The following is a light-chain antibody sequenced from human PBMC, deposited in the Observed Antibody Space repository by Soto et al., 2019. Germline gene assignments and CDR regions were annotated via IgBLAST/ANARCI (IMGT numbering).Light chain of an antibody. Sequence: QSALTQPASVSGSPGQSITISCTGTSSDVGNYNLVSWYQQHPGKAPKVMIYEVSKRPSVVSNRFSGSKSGNTASLTISGLQAEDEADYYCSSYGVTSSYVVFGGGTKLTDL. V-gene: IGLV2-23*02. CDR2: EVS. J-gene: IGLJ2*01. CDR3: SSYGVTSSYVV. CDR1: SSDVGNYNL.